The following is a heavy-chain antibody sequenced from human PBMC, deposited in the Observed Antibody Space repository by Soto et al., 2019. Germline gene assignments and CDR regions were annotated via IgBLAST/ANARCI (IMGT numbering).Heavy chain of an antibody. Sequence: ASVKVSCKASGYTFTSYYMHWVRQAPGQGLEWMGIINPSGGSTSYAQKFQGRVTMTRDASTSTVYMELSSLRSEDTAVYYCARTRSKANWFDPWGQGTLVTVSS. CDR1: GYTFTSYY. D-gene: IGHD3-10*01. V-gene: IGHV1-46*01. J-gene: IGHJ5*02. CDR3: ARTRSKANWFDP. CDR2: INPSGGST.